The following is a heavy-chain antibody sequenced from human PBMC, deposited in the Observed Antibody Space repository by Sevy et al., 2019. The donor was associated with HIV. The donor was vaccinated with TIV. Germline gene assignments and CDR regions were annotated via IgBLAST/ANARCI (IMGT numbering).Heavy chain of an antibody. CDR2: VSHSGFT. CDR1: GGSMSSFY. CDR3: ARDSGAYIPLFDS. Sequence: SETLSLICTFSGGSMSSFYWNWIRQSPGKGLEWIGYVSHSGFTNYNPSLESRVTISVDTSKSQFSLKLKSVTAADTAVYYCARDSGAYIPLFDSWGLGTLVTVS. D-gene: IGHD1-26*01. V-gene: IGHV4-59*01. J-gene: IGHJ4*02.